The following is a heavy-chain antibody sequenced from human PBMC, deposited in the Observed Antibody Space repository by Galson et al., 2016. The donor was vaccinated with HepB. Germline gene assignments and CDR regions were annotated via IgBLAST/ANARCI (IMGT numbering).Heavy chain of an antibody. J-gene: IGHJ6*03. V-gene: IGHV3-66*02. D-gene: IGHD2-2*01. Sequence: SLRLSCAASGFTVSGNYMTWVRQAPGKGLECFALIRSGGSTYYTVSVRCRFTISRDSSKNTLYLQMNSLRTEDTAVYYCARNVGVPDKEYYYMDVWGKGTTVTVSS. CDR3: ARNVGVPDKEYYYMDV. CDR1: GFTVSGNY. CDR2: IRSGGST.